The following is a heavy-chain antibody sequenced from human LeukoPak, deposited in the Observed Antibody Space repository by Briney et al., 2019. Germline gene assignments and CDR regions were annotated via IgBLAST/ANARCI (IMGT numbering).Heavy chain of an antibody. CDR1: GGISSTNA. CDR3: SSRVVGGNSAIEY. Sequence: SVKVSCKASGGISSTNAISWVRQAPGQGLEWMGRIIPIFGTANYAQKFQGRVSITADTSTSTAYMELSNLRSEDTAVYYCSSRVVGGNSAIEYWGQGTLVTVSS. J-gene: IGHJ4*02. CDR2: IIPIFGTA. D-gene: IGHD4-23*01. V-gene: IGHV1-69*06.